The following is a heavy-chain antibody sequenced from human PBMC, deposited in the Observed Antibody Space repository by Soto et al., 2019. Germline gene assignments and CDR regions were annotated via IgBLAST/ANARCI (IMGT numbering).Heavy chain of an antibody. CDR1: GFTFSSYA. J-gene: IGHJ4*02. D-gene: IGHD2-8*01. CDR3: VRKNVNNGFYDY. V-gene: IGHV3-23*01. Sequence: VHLLESGGGLVQPGGSLRLSCAASGFTFSSYAMTWVRQAPGKGLEWVSGLYGSGDITFYADSVRGRFTVSRDNSKNTLSLQMNSLRAEDTAVYYCVRKNVNNGFYDYWGQGTLVTVSS. CDR2: LYGSGDIT.